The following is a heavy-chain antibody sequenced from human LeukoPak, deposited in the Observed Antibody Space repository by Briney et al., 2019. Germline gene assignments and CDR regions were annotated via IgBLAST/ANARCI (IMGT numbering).Heavy chain of an antibody. CDR1: GYTFTIYD. Sequence: ASVTVSCKASGYTFTIYDINWVRQATGQGLEWMGWMNPNSGNTGYAQKFQGRVTITRNTSISTAYMELSSLRSEDTAVYYCARWGTSGRESFDPWGQGTLVTVSS. V-gene: IGHV1-8*03. CDR3: ARWGTSGRESFDP. D-gene: IGHD1-26*01. CDR2: MNPNSGNT. J-gene: IGHJ5*02.